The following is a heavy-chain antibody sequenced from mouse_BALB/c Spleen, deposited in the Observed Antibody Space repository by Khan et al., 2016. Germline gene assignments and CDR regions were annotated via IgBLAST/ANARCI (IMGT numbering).Heavy chain of an antibody. V-gene: IGHV1-54*01. CDR3: ASSDGYDVGYAY. CDR1: GYAFTNYL. CDR2: INPGSGGT. Sequence: QVQLQQSGAELVRPGTSVKVSCKASGYAFTNYLIEWVKQRPGQGLEWIGVINPGSGGTNYNEKFKGKATLTADKSSSTAYMQLSSLTSDDSAFYFGASSDGYDVGYAYWGQGTLVTVSA. J-gene: IGHJ3*01. D-gene: IGHD2-2*01.